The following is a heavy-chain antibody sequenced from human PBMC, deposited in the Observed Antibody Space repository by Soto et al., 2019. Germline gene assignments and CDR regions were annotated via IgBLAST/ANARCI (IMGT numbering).Heavy chain of an antibody. V-gene: IGHV3-15*07. CDR2: IKSKTDGGTT. J-gene: IGHJ3*02. Sequence: PGGSLRLSCAASGFTFSNAGMNWVRQAPGKGLEWVGRIKSKTDGGTTDYAAPVKGRFTISRDDSKNTLYLQMNSLKTEDTAVYYCTTARPGSSWYDAFDIWGQGTMVTVSS. D-gene: IGHD6-13*01. CDR3: TTARPGSSWYDAFDI. CDR1: GFTFSNAG.